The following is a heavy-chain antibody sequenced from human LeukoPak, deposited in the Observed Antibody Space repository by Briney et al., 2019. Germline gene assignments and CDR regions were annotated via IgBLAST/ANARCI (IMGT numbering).Heavy chain of an antibody. CDR3: ARLGYSSSWYVFDY. D-gene: IGHD6-13*01. CDR2: IYYSGSA. Sequence: PSETLSLTCTVSGGSISSYYWSWIRQPPGKGLXXXXYIYYSGSAIYNPSLKSRVTISVDTSKSQFSLNLSSVTAADTAVYYCARLGYSSSWYVFDYWGQGTLVTVSS. V-gene: IGHV4-59*01. CDR1: GGSISSYY. J-gene: IGHJ4*02.